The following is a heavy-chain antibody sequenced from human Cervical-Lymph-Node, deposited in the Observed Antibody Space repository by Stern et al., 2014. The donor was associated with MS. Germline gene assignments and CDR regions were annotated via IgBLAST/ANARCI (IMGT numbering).Heavy chain of an antibody. CDR3: AKDFDYYYGMDV. CDR1: GFPFSKYG. CDR2: TSYDGSDK. Sequence: VQLVQSGGGAVPSGRALRLSCGAPGFPFSKYGMHRGRPAPGKGVGWGAVTSYDGSDKYYADSVKGRFTISRDNSKNTLYLQMNSLRAEDTAVYYCAKDFDYYYGMDVWGQGTTVTVSS. D-gene: IGHD3-3*01. V-gene: IGHV3-30*18. J-gene: IGHJ6*02.